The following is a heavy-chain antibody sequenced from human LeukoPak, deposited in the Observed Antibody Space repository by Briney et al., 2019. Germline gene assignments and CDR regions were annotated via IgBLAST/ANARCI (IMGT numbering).Heavy chain of an antibody. J-gene: IGHJ4*02. Sequence: SETLSPICSVSGGSISGYYLSWVRQFPGKGLEWIGYVHYTGKTNYNASLTGRVTISVDASNTQISLRLSSVTAADTAVYYCARSMLGAIWGQGALVTVSS. CDR2: VHYTGKT. CDR1: GGSISGYY. CDR3: ARSMLGAI. D-gene: IGHD2-8*01. V-gene: IGHV4-59*01.